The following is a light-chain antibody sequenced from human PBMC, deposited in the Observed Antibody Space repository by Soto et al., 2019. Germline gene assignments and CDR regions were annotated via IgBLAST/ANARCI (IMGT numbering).Light chain of an antibody. CDR2: LGF. Sequence: EIVMTQSPPSLTVTPGEPASISCRSSQRLLHSNGNNFLDWYLQKPGQSPQLLIYLGFNRASGVPDRASGSGAGTDFTLKISRVEAEDVGVYYCMQALQTPYTFGQGTNVDIK. J-gene: IGKJ2*01. CDR3: MQALQTPYT. CDR1: QRLLHSNGNNF. V-gene: IGKV2-28*01.